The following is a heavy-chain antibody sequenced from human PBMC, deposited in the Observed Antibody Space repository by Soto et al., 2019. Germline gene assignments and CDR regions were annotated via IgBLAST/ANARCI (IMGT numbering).Heavy chain of an antibody. CDR3: AKVVDNWNHDY. J-gene: IGHJ4*02. D-gene: IGHD1-20*01. CDR1: GFTFSSYG. Sequence: GQSLRLSCAASGFTFSSYGMHWVRQAPGKGLEWVAVISYDGSNKYYADSVKGRFTISRDNSKNTLYLQMNSLRAEDTAVYYCAKVVDNWNHDYWGQGTLVTVSS. CDR2: ISYDGSNK. V-gene: IGHV3-30*18.